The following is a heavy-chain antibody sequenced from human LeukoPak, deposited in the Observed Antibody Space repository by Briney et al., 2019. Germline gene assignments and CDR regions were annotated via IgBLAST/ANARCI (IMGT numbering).Heavy chain of an antibody. CDR1: GGSISSYY. CDR3: ARRSYGHDAFDI. CDR2: IYYSGST. Sequence: SETLSLTCTVSGGSISSYYWSWIQQPPGKGLEWIGYIYYSGSTNYNPSLKSRVTISVDTSKNQFSLKLSSVTAADTAVYYCARRSYGHDAFDIWGQGTMVTVSS. J-gene: IGHJ3*02. D-gene: IGHD5-18*01. V-gene: IGHV4-59*08.